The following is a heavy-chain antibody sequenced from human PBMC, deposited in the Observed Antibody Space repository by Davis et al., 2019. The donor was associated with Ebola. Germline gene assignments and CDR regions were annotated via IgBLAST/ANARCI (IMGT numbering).Heavy chain of an antibody. D-gene: IGHD5-12*01. V-gene: IGHV1-46*03. Sequence: ASVTVSCKASRYTFTNFYMHWVRQAPGQGLEWMGMINHNDGRTIYAQKFQGRVTVTRDTSTTTVYMDLSSLRSEDTALYYCTTPGGQDSGYDVFDIWGQGTMVTVSS. J-gene: IGHJ3*02. CDR1: RYTFTNFY. CDR3: TTPGGQDSGYDVFDI. CDR2: INHNDGRT.